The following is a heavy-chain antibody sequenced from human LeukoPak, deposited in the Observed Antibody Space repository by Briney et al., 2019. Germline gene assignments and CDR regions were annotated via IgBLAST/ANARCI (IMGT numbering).Heavy chain of an antibody. Sequence: PSETLSLTCTVSGGSISSYYWSWIRQPPGKGLEWIGYIYYSGSTNYNPSLKSRVTISVDTSKNQFSLKLSPVTAADTAVYYCARSPYCWSTSCPAAYYYYYGMDVWGQGTTVTVSS. CDR2: IYYSGST. CDR3: ARSPYCWSTSCPAAYYYYYGMDV. J-gene: IGHJ6*02. D-gene: IGHD2-2*01. CDR1: GGSISSYY. V-gene: IGHV4-59*08.